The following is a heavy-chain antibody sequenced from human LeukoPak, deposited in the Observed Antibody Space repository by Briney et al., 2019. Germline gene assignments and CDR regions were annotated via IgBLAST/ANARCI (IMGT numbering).Heavy chain of an antibody. Sequence: GGSLRLSCAASGFTFSVHGINWVRQAPGKGLEWVSYISSSGSTIYYADSVKGRFTISRDNAKNSLYLQMNSLRAEDTAVYYCAELGINMIGGVWGKGTTVTISS. CDR3: AELGINMIGGV. CDR1: GFTFSVHG. J-gene: IGHJ6*04. D-gene: IGHD3-10*02. CDR2: ISSSGSTI. V-gene: IGHV3-48*03.